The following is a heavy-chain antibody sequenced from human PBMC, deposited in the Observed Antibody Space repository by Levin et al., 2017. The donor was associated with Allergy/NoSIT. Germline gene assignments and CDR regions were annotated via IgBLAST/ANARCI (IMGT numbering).Heavy chain of an antibody. CDR1: GFTFSSYG. CDR2: ISYDGSNK. CDR3: AKTRRYSRPRGEYYFDY. V-gene: IGHV3-30*18. J-gene: IGHJ4*02. Sequence: GGSLRLSCAASGFTFSSYGMHWVRQAPGKGLEWVAVISYDGSNKYYADSVKGRFTISRDNSKNTLYLQMNSLRAEDTAVYYCAKTRRYSRPRGEYYFDYWGQGTLVTVSS. D-gene: IGHD6-13*01.